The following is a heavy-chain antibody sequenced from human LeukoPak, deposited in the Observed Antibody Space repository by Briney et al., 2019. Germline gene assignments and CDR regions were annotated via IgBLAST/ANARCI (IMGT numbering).Heavy chain of an antibody. J-gene: IGHJ4*02. CDR1: GGSISSYY. D-gene: IGHD1/OR15-1a*01. V-gene: IGHV4-59*01. CDR3: ARANWAGTMFDY. Sequence: SETLSLTCTVSGGSISSYYWSWIRQPPGKGLEWIGYIYYSGNTNYNPSLKSRVTISVDTSKNQFSLKLSSVTAADTAVYYCARANWAGTMFDYWGQGTLVTVSS. CDR2: IYYSGNT.